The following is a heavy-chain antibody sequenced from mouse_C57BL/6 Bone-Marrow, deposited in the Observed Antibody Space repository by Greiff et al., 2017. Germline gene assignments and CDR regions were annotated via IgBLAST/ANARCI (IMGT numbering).Heavy chain of an antibody. Sequence: QVQLQQSGAELVRPGTSVKVSCKASGYAFTNYLIEWVKQRPGQGLEWIGVINPGSGGTNYNEKFKGKATLTADKSSSTAYMQLSSLTSEDSAVYCGARSPDGYYDFDYWGQGTTRTVSS. J-gene: IGHJ2*01. CDR3: ARSPDGYYDFDY. V-gene: IGHV1-54*01. CDR2: INPGSGGT. CDR1: GYAFTNYL. D-gene: IGHD2-3*01.